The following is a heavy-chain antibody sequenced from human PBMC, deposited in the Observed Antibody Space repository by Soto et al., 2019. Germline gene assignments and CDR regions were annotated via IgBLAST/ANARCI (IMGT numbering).Heavy chain of an antibody. Sequence: ASVKVSCKASGYTFTSYDINWVRQATGQGLEWMGWMNPNSGNTGYAQKFQGRVTMTRNNSISTAYMELSSLRSEDTAVYYCARVKDFWSGYYGFPGQYGVDVWGQGTTVTVSS. CDR1: GYTFTSYD. CDR3: ARVKDFWSGYYGFPGQYGVDV. V-gene: IGHV1-8*01. J-gene: IGHJ6*02. D-gene: IGHD3-3*01. CDR2: MNPNSGNT.